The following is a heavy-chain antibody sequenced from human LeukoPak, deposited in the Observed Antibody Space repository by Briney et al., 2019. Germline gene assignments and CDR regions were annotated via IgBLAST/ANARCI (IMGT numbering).Heavy chain of an antibody. CDR2: IYHSGST. D-gene: IGHD5-18*01. CDR3: ARVDTAMVLDY. J-gene: IGHJ4*02. CDR1: GYSISSGYY. V-gene: IGHV4-38-2*02. Sequence: SETLSLTCSVSGYSISSGYYWGWIRQPPGKGLEWIGYIYHSGSTYYNPSLKSRVTISVDRSKNQFSLKLSSVTAADTAVYYCARVDTAMVLDYWGQGTLVTVSS.